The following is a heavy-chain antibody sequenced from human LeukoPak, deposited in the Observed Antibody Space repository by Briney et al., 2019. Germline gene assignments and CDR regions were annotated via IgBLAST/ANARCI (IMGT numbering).Heavy chain of an antibody. CDR2: ISYDGSNK. J-gene: IGHJ5*02. CDR3: AKDARDDFWSGYYKGGWFDP. CDR1: GFTFSSYG. V-gene: IGHV3-30*18. D-gene: IGHD3-3*01. Sequence: GGSLRLSCAASGFTFSSYGMHWVRQAPGKGLEWVAVISYDGSNKYYADSVKGRFTISRDNSKNTLYLQMNSLRAEDTAVYYCAKDARDDFWSGYYKGGWFDPWGQRTLVTVSS.